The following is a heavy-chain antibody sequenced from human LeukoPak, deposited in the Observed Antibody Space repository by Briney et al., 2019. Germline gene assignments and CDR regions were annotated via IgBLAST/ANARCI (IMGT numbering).Heavy chain of an antibody. Sequence: PGGSLRLSCAASGFIVNSNYMNWVRQAPGKGLEWVSVLYSDDTTYYADSVKGRFTISRDNSKNTLYLQMNNLRAEDTAVYYCAKGLTWIQIYFDYWGQGTLVTVSS. J-gene: IGHJ4*02. V-gene: IGHV3-53*01. CDR2: LYSDDTT. CDR1: GFIVNSNY. D-gene: IGHD5-18*01. CDR3: AKGLTWIQIYFDY.